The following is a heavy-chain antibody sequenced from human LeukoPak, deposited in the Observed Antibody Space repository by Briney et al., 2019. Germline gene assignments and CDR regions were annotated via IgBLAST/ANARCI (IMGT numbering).Heavy chain of an antibody. J-gene: IGHJ3*02. CDR3: ARDGDYGDYVVDAFDI. CDR1: GGSISSGGYY. D-gene: IGHD4-17*01. V-gene: IGHV4-61*08. CDR2: IYYSGST. Sequence: PSQTLSLTCTVSGGSISSGGYYWSWIRQPPGKGLEWIGYIYYSGSTNYNPSLKSRVTISVDTSKNQFSLKLSSVTAADTAVYYCARDGDYGDYVVDAFDIWGQGTMVTVSS.